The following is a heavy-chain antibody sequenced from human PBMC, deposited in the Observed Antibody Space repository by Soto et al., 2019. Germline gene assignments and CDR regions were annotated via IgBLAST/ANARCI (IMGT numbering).Heavy chain of an antibody. CDR1: GFTFSSYA. V-gene: IGHV3-30-3*01. Sequence: QVQLVESGGGVVQPGTSLRLSCAASGFTFSSYAMHWVRQAPGKGLEWVAFIAYHGNDKKYADSVKGRFTISRDNSKYTLNLQMNSLRDDDTAVYYCVREENAFDMWGQGTMVTVSA. J-gene: IGHJ3*02. CDR2: IAYHGNDK. CDR3: VREENAFDM.